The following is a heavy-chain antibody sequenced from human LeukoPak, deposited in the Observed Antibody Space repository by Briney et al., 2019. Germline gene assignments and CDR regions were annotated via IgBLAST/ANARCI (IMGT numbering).Heavy chain of an antibody. D-gene: IGHD1-26*01. J-gene: IGHJ4*02. CDR3: ARDQSGSYSGIDY. CDR2: IIPIFGTA. CDR1: GYTFTNYG. Sequence: SVKVSCKASGYTFTNYGISWVRQAPGQGLEWMGGIIPIFGTANYAQKFQGRVTITTDESTSTAYMELSSLRSEDTAVYYCARDQSGSYSGIDYWGQGTLVTVSS. V-gene: IGHV1-69*05.